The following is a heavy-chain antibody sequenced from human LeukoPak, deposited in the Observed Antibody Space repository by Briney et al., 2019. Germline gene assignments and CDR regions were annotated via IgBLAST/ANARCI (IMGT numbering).Heavy chain of an antibody. D-gene: IGHD1-26*01. CDR3: ARDHSGGREWELLRYFDY. J-gene: IGHJ4*02. Sequence: ASVKVSCKASGYTFTSYGISWVRQAPGQGLEWMGWISAYNGNTNYAQKLQGRVTMTTDTSTSTAYMELRSLRSDDTAVYYCARDHSGGREWELLRYFDYWGQGTLVTVSS. V-gene: IGHV1-18*01. CDR1: GYTFTSYG. CDR2: ISAYNGNT.